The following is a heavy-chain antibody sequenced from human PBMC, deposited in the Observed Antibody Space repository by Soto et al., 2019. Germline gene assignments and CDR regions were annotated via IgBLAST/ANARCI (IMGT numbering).Heavy chain of an antibody. CDR1: GYSFTSYY. CDR2: INPSGGST. D-gene: IGHD6-13*01. CDR3: AREAAVGPIDN. J-gene: IGHJ4*02. V-gene: IGHV1-46*01. Sequence: QVQLVQSGAEVKKPGASVKLSCKASGYSFTSYYIDWVRQVPGQGLEWIGMINPSGGSTESAQKFQGRVTMTRDTSTSTVCLELSGLRFEDTAVYFCAREAAVGPIDNWGQGTLVTVSS.